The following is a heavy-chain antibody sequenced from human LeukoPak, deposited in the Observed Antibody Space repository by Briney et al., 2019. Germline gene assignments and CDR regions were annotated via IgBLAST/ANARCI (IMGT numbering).Heavy chain of an antibody. CDR1: GFTFSNYD. CDR3: ARYLGGWSFDY. J-gene: IGHJ4*02. V-gene: IGHV3-48*01. Sequence: PGGSPRLSCAASGFTFSNYDMIWVRQAPGKGLEWVSYISRTSHTIYYADSVKGRFTISRDNAKNSLYLQMNSLRVEDTAVYSCARYLGGWSFDYWGQGTLVTVSS. D-gene: IGHD6-19*01. CDR2: ISRTSHTI.